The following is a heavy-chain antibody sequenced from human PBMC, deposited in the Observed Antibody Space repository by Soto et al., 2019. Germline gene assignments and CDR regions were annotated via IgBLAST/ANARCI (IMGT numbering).Heavy chain of an antibody. CDR1: GGSIISYY. Sequence: SETLSLTCTVSGGSIISYYWSWIRQPPGKVLEWIGYIYYSGSTNYNPSLKSRVTISVDTSKNQFSLKLSSVTAADTAVYYCARVATTTSYYYYYYYMDVWGKGTTVTVSS. V-gene: IGHV4-59*01. CDR2: IYYSGST. D-gene: IGHD5-12*01. CDR3: ARVATTTSYYYYYYYMDV. J-gene: IGHJ6*03.